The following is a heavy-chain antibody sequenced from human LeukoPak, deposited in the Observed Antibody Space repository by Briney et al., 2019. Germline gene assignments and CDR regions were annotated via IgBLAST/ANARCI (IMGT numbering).Heavy chain of an antibody. V-gene: IGHV1-69*02. D-gene: IGHD5-24*01. Sequence: SVKVSCKASGGTFSSYTISWVRQAPGQGLEWMGRIIPILGIANYALKFQGRVTITADKSTSTAYMELSSLRSEDTAVYYCARRYGRGPADYWGQGTLVTVSS. J-gene: IGHJ4*02. CDR3: ARRYGRGPADY. CDR2: IIPILGIA. CDR1: GGTFSSYT.